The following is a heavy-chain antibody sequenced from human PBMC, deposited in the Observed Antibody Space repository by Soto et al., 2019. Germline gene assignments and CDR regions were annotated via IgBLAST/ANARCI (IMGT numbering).Heavy chain of an antibody. CDR3: ARNSSGWPKPAQVPGYFAL. J-gene: IGHJ2*01. V-gene: IGHV4-34*01. CDR2: INQSGST. D-gene: IGHD6-19*01. CDR1: GGSFSGYY. Sequence: QVQLKEWGAGLLKPSETLSLTCAVYGGSFSGYYWSWIRQPPGKGLEWIGEINQSGSTNYNPSLKTRFTTSVDTSKNQFSLKLSSVTAADTAVYYCARNSSGWPKPAQVPGYFALWGRGTLVTVSS.